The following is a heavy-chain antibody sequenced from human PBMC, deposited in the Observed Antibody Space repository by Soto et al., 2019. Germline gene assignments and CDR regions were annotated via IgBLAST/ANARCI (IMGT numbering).Heavy chain of an antibody. D-gene: IGHD3-22*01. V-gene: IGHV4-39*01. CDR3: ARQRGGDYYDSSGRLRFDP. J-gene: IGHJ5*02. Sequence: SETLSLTCTVSGGSISSSSYYWGWIRQPPGKGLEWIGSIYYSGSTYYNPSLKSRVTISVDTSKNQFSLKLSSVTAADTAVYYCARQRGGDYYDSSGRLRFDPWGQGTLVT. CDR1: GGSISSSSYY. CDR2: IYYSGST.